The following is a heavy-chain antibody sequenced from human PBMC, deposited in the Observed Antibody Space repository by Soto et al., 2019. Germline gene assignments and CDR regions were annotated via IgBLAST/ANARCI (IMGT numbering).Heavy chain of an antibody. J-gene: IGHJ4*02. CDR3: ARHTPAISISDH. CDR1: GGSISSSSYY. CDR2: IYYSGST. V-gene: IGHV4-39*01. D-gene: IGHD2-15*01. Sequence: PSETPSLTCTVFGGSISSSSYYWGWIRQPPGKGLEWIGSIYYSGSTYYNPSLKSRVTISVDTSKNQFSLKLSSVTAADTAVYYCARHTPAISISDHWGQGTLVTVSS.